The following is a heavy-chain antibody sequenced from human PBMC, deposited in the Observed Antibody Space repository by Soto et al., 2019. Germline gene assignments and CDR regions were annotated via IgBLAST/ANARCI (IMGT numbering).Heavy chain of an antibody. V-gene: IGHV1-18*01. CDR3: ARAAQYDFWSSYPHDNWFDP. Sequence: ASVKVSCKASGYTFTSYGISWVRQAPGQGLEWMGWISAYNGNTNYTQKLQGRVTMTTDTSTSTAYMELRSLRSDDTAVYYCARAAQYDFWSSYPHDNWFDPWGQGTLVTVSS. CDR1: GYTFTSYG. CDR2: ISAYNGNT. D-gene: IGHD3-3*01. J-gene: IGHJ5*02.